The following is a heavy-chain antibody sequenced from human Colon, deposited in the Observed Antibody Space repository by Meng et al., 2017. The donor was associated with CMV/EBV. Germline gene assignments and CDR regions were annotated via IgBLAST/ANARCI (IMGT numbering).Heavy chain of an antibody. V-gene: IGHV3-48*03. CDR1: GLTLSSYE. CDR2: ISSTGSTI. J-gene: IGHJ3*02. D-gene: IGHD6-13*01. Sequence: GESLKISCAASGLTLSSYEMNWVRQAPGKGLEWVSYISSTGSTIYYADSVKGRFTISRDNAKNSLYLQMNSLRADVTAVYYCAREEGQQLVPDAFDIWGQGTMVTVSS. CDR3: AREEGQQLVPDAFDI.